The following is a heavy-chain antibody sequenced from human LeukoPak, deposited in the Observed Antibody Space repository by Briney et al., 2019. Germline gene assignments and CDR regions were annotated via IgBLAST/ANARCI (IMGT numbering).Heavy chain of an antibody. Sequence: SETLSLTCAVYGGSFSGYYWSWIRQPPGKGLEWIGEINHSGSTNYNPSLKSRVTISVDTSKNQSSLKLSSVTAADTAVYYCARVFLDGWPDYYYYGMDVWGQGTTVTVSS. CDR3: ARVFLDGWPDYYYYGMDV. CDR1: GGSFSGYY. V-gene: IGHV4-34*01. D-gene: IGHD5-24*01. J-gene: IGHJ6*02. CDR2: INHSGST.